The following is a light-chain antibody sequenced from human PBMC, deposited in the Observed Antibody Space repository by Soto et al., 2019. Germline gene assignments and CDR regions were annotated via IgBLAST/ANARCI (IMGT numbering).Light chain of an antibody. CDR2: DAS. Sequence: EIVSTQSPGTWSLSPGEKATHSCRASQSVSSSYLAWYQQKPGQAPRILMYDASTRATGISARFSGSGSGTEFTLTISSLQSEDFAVYYCQQYHNWPITFGQGTRLEIK. V-gene: IGKV3-15*01. CDR3: QQYHNWPIT. CDR1: QSVSSSY. J-gene: IGKJ5*01.